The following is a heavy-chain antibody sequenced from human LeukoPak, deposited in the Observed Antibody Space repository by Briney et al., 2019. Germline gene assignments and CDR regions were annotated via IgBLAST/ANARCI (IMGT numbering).Heavy chain of an antibody. CDR2: IYYSGNT. CDR3: ARPARYCSGGSCWDS. J-gene: IGHJ4*02. Sequence: SETLSLTCTVSGDSIGSFYWSWIRQPPGKGLEWIGNIYYSGNTNYNPSLKSRVTISVDTSKNQFSLKLTPVTAADTAIYYCARPARYCSGGSCWDSWGQGALVTVSS. V-gene: IGHV4-59*01. D-gene: IGHD2-15*01. CDR1: GDSIGSFY.